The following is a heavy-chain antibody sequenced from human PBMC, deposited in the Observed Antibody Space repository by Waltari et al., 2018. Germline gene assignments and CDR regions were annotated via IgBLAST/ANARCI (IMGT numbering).Heavy chain of an antibody. CDR2: IYHSGTT. CDR1: NFYISDGYY. V-gene: IGHV4-38-2*02. Sequence: QVQLQESGPGLVKPSETLSLTCAVSNFYISDGYYWGWIRQSPGKGLEWIGSIYHSGTTHYNPSLEGRVTISVDRSRNQFSLKVTSVSAADTAVYFCARDQRFLESLYPYYYALDAWGRGITVTVSS. J-gene: IGHJ6*02. D-gene: IGHD3-3*01. CDR3: ARDQRFLESLYPYYYALDA.